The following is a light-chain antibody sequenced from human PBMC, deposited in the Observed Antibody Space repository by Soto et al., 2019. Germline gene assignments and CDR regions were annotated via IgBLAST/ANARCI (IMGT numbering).Light chain of an antibody. CDR2: QDY. Sequence: SYELTQPPSVSVSPGQTASITCSGDKLGDKYAYWYQQKPGQSPVLVIYQDYNRPSGIPERFSGSNSGNTATLTISGTQAMDEADYYCQTWDTTTGVFGGGTQLTVL. CDR3: QTWDTTTGV. J-gene: IGLJ2*01. CDR1: KLGDKY. V-gene: IGLV3-1*01.